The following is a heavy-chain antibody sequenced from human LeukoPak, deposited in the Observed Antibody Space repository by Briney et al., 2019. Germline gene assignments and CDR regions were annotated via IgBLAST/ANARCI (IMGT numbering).Heavy chain of an antibody. Sequence: SETLSLTCAVSGGSISSNNWWSWVRQPPGKGLEWIGEIYHSGSTNYNPSLKSRVTISVDTSKNQFSLKLSSVTAADTAVYYCARALKGLPAAIQIWGQGTLVTVSS. CDR2: IYHSGST. V-gene: IGHV4-4*02. CDR1: GGSISSNNW. J-gene: IGHJ4*02. D-gene: IGHD2-2*01. CDR3: ARALKGLPAAIQI.